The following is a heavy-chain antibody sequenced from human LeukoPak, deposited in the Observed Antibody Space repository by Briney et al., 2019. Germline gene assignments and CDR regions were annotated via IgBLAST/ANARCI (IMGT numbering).Heavy chain of an antibody. CDR2: IHRDGRT. J-gene: IGHJ4*02. CDR3: GKTDIYFNPIDY. Sequence: GSLRLSCAASGFAFSSYVMTWVRQPPGQGLEWIGEIHRDGRTRYNPSLKSRVTMSMDYSKNQFSLSVTSVTAADTAIYYCGKTDIYFNPIDYWGPGSLVTVSS. V-gene: IGHV4-4*02. CDR1: GFAFSSYVM. D-gene: IGHD3-9*01.